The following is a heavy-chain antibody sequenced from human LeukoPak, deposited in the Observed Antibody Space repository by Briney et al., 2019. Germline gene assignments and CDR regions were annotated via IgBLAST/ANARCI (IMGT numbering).Heavy chain of an antibody. D-gene: IGHD4-17*01. J-gene: IGHJ4*02. CDR2: INHSGST. Sequence: LSETLSLTCAVYGGSFSGYYWSWIRQPPGKGLEWIGEINHSGSTNYNPSLKSRVTISVDTSKNQFSLKLSSVTAADTAVYYCASAYLYGPPTGVDYFDYWGQGTLVTVSS. V-gene: IGHV4-34*01. CDR1: GGSFSGYY. CDR3: ASAYLYGPPTGVDYFDY.